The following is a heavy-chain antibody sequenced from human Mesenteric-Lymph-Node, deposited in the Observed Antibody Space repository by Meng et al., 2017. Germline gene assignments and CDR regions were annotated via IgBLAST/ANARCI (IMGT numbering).Heavy chain of an antibody. V-gene: IGHV4-34*01. J-gene: IGHJ5*02. CDR2: INHSGST. Sequence: VQLPQWGCVVLKRWRPLSLASAFYAGTFSGFTGTWTGQPPRKGVRWNGEINHSGSTSYNPSLKSGVTTSVDTPNNQFSLTLNPVTAADTAVYYCARASYGSGSPLGESWFDPWGQGTLFTVSS. CDR1: AGTFSGFT. D-gene: IGHD3-10*01. CDR3: ARASYGSGSPLGESWFDP.